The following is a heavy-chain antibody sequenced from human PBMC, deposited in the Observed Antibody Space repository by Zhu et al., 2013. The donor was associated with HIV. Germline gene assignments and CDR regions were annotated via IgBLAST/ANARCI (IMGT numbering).Heavy chain of an antibody. CDR1: GYNFPTYG. CDR3: ARDKLRGLPGSVDL. Sequence: QVHLVQSGAEVRKPGASVRVSCKASGYNFPTYGINWVRQAPGQGLEWMGWIRSSPANTKYAQKFQGRVIMTTDTSTRAAYLELGSLRSDDSAVYYCARDKLRGLPGSVDLWGRGTPVIVSS. V-gene: IGHV1-18*01. J-gene: IGHJ2*01. D-gene: IGHD2-15*01. CDR2: IRSSPANT.